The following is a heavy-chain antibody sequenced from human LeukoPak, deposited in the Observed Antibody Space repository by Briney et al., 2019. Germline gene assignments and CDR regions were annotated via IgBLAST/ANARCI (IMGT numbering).Heavy chain of an antibody. CDR3: ARFGVYYDMDV. D-gene: IGHD3-16*01. J-gene: IGHJ6*02. Sequence: SETLSLTCTVSGGSISSYYWSWIRQPPGKGLEWIGYIYYSGSTNYNPSLKSRVTISVDTSKNQFSLKLSSVTAADTAVYYCARFGVYYDMDVWGQGTTVTVSS. V-gene: IGHV4-59*01. CDR1: GGSISSYY. CDR2: IYYSGST.